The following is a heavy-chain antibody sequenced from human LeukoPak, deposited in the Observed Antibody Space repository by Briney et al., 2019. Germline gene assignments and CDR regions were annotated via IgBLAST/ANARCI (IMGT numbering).Heavy chain of an antibody. CDR3: ARDPRITFGGVIASGIFDY. V-gene: IGHV1-18*01. D-gene: IGHD3-16*02. J-gene: IGHJ4*02. CDR1: GYTFTSYG. Sequence: ASVKASCKASGYTFTSYGISWVRQAPGQGLEWMGWISAYNGITNYAQKLQGRVTMTTDTSTSTAYMELRSLRSDDTAVYYCARDPRITFGGVIASGIFDYWGQGTLVTVSS. CDR2: ISAYNGIT.